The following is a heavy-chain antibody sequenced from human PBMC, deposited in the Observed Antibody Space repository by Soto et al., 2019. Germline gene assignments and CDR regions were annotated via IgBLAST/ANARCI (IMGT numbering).Heavy chain of an antibody. CDR3: ARVSWDSSASEVGWFDP. CDR1: GGSISNYY. Sequence: SETLSLTCTVSGGSISNYYWSWIRQPPGKGLEWIGYIFYSGSTNYNPSLKSRVTISVETSKNQFSLKLTSVTAADTAVYYCARVSWDSSASEVGWFDPWGHGTLVTVS. CDR2: IFYSGST. J-gene: IGHJ5*02. V-gene: IGHV4-59*01. D-gene: IGHD3-22*01.